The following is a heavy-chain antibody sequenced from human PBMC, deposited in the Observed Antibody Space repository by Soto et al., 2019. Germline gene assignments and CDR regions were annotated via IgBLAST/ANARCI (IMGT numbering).Heavy chain of an antibody. CDR3: ASSASQDAY. Sequence: EVQLVESGGGLVQPGGSLRLSCVASGFIFSSYSMNCVRQAPGKGLEWISYINSGSTSIYYADSVKGRFTISRDNAQNSLYLQMNSLSAEYTAVYYCASSASQDAYWGQGTLVTVSS. J-gene: IGHJ4*02. CDR2: INSGSTSI. V-gene: IGHV3-48*01. D-gene: IGHD1-26*01. CDR1: GFIFSSYS.